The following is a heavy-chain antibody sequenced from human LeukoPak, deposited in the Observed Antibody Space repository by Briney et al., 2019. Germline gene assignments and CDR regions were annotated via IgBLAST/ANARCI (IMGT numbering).Heavy chain of an antibody. CDR3: ARLDSSSLYFRDSFDI. V-gene: IGHV4-4*02. Sequence: PSETLSLTCAVSGGSISSSNWWSWVRQPPGKGLEWIGEIYHSGSTNYNPSLKSRVTISVDKSKNQFSLKLSSVTAADTAVYYCARLDSSSLYFRDSFDILGQGTMVTVSS. D-gene: IGHD6-13*01. J-gene: IGHJ3*02. CDR2: IYHSGST. CDR1: GGSISSSNW.